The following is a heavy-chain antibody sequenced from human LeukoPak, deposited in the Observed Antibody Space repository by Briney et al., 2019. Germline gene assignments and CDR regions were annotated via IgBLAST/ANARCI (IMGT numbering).Heavy chain of an antibody. CDR1: GFTSSSYA. Sequence: PGGSLRLSCAASGFTSSSYAMNWVRQAPGKGLEWVSSISGSGGSTYYADSVKGRFTISRDNSKSTLYLQMNSLRAEDTAVYSCAKGRGGLYSGYDNWGQGTLVTVSS. J-gene: IGHJ4*02. CDR3: AKGRGGLYSGYDN. D-gene: IGHD5-12*01. CDR2: ISGSGGST. V-gene: IGHV3-23*01.